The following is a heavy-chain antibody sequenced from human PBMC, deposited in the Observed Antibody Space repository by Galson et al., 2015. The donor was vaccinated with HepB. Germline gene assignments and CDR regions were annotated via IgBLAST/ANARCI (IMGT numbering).Heavy chain of an antibody. CDR2: ISWNSGTI. CDR3: AKGLRPTMVRGLFDY. J-gene: IGHJ4*02. Sequence: SLRLSCAASGFTFDDYAMHWARQAPGEGLEWVSGISWNSGTIGYADSVKGRFTISRDNAKKSLYLQMNSLRTGDTAVYYCAKGLRPTMVRGLFDYWGQGTLVTVSS. D-gene: IGHD3-10*01. CDR1: GFTFDDYA. V-gene: IGHV3-9*01.